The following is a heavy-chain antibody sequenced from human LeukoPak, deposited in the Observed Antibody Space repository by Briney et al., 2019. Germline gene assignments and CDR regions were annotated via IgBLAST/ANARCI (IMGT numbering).Heavy chain of an antibody. D-gene: IGHD2-15*01. CDR1: GFTFSSYE. CDR2: ISSSGSTI. Sequence: GGSLRLSCAASGFTFSSYEMNWVRQAPGKGLEWVSYISSSGSTIYYADSVKGRFTISRDNAKNSLYLQMNSLRAEDTAVYYCARVLRYCSGGNCYSGGLGYMDVWGKGTTVTVSS. CDR3: ARVLRYCSGGNCYSGGLGYMDV. V-gene: IGHV3-48*03. J-gene: IGHJ6*03.